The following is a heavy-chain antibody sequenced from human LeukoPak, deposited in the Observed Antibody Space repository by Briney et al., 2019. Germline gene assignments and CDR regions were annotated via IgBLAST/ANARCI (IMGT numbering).Heavy chain of an antibody. CDR3: ARFGRLQQFYMDV. Sequence: GGSLRLSCAASGFTFSDYYMSWIRQAPGKGLEWVSYIGSSGRTIYYADSVKGRLTISRDNAKNSLYLQMNSLRAEDTAVYYCARFGRLQQFYMDVWGKGTTVTVSS. V-gene: IGHV3-11*04. D-gene: IGHD5-24*01. CDR2: IGSSGRTI. J-gene: IGHJ6*03. CDR1: GFTFSDYY.